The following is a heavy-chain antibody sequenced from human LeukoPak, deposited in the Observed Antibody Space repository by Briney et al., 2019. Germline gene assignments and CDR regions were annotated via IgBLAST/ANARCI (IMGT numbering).Heavy chain of an antibody. CDR2: IYYSGST. Sequence: SETLSLTCTVSGGSIRSYYWSWIRQPPGKGLEWIGYIYYSGSTNYNPSLKSRVTISVDTSKNQFSLKLSSVTAADTAVYYCARASSIFGSRSNYYGMDVWGQGTTVTVSS. D-gene: IGHD3-3*01. V-gene: IGHV4-59*01. CDR3: ARASSIFGSRSNYYGMDV. J-gene: IGHJ6*02. CDR1: GGSIRSYY.